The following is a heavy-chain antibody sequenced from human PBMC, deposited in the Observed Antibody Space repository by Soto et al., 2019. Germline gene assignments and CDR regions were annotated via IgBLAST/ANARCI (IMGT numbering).Heavy chain of an antibody. J-gene: IGHJ6*02. D-gene: IGHD2-2*01. V-gene: IGHV3-21*01. CDR1: GFTFSSYS. CDR2: ISSSSSYI. CDR3: ARWSIVVVPAAPDYYYYGMDV. Sequence: GGSLRLSCAASGFTFSSYSMSWVRQAPGKGLEWVSSISSSSSYIYYADSVKGRFTISRDNAKNSLYLQMNSLRAEDTAVYYCARWSIVVVPAAPDYYYYGMDVWGQGTTATVS.